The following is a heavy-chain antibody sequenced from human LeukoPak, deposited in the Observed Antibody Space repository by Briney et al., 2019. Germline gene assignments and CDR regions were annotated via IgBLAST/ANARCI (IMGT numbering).Heavy chain of an antibody. V-gene: IGHV3-48*02. CDR2: ISRSGTTV. J-gene: IGHJ6*02. Sequence: PGGSLRLSCAASGFTFSSYTVNWVRQAPGKGLEWVSYISRSGTTVYYADSVKGRFTISRDNAKNSLYLQMNSLRDEDTAVYYCARVWMVATTYYYYGMDVWGQGTTVTVSS. CDR1: GFTFSSYT. D-gene: IGHD5-24*01. CDR3: ARVWMVATTYYYYGMDV.